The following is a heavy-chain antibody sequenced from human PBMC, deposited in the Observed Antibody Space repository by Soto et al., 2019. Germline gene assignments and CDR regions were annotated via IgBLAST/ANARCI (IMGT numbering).Heavy chain of an antibody. Sequence: QVQLQESGPGLVKPSETLSLTCTVSGGSVNIGSFYWSWIRQPPGKGLEWIGHMYYTGSTNYNPSLKRRVTISSGTSKNQFSLKVTSVSAADTAVYYCARETRGGYSYGAAGWVDYWGQGTLVTVSS. CDR2: MYYTGST. CDR1: GGSVNIGSFY. V-gene: IGHV4-61*01. J-gene: IGHJ4*02. D-gene: IGHD5-18*01. CDR3: ARETRGGYSYGAAGWVDY.